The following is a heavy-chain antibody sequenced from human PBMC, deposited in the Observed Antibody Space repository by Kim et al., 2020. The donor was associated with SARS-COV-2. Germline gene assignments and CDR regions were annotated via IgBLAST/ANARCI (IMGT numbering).Heavy chain of an antibody. J-gene: IGHJ4*02. Sequence: NYAQKFQENVTITRNMSTSTAYMELSSLRSEDTAVYYCAADESGWGEWDYWGQGTLVTVSS. D-gene: IGHD3-10*01. V-gene: IGHV1-58*01. CDR3: AADESGWGEWDY.